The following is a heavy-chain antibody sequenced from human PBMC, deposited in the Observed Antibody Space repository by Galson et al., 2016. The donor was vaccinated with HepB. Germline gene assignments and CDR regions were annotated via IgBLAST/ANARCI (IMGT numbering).Heavy chain of an antibody. J-gene: IGHJ4*02. CDR2: ISSDGGYT. V-gene: IGHV3-64D*06. D-gene: IGHD6-19*01. CDR3: LIGSGPFDY. CDR1: GFTFSSYA. Sequence: SLRLSCAASGFTFSSYAMFWVRQAPGKGLEYVSSISSDGGYTYYADPVKGRFTISRDNAKTTLYLQMSSLRPEDTAVYYCLIGSGPFDYWGQGTRVTVSS.